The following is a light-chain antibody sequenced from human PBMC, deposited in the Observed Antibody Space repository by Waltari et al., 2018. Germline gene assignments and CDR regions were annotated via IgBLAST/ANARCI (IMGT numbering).Light chain of an antibody. V-gene: IGKV3-11*01. CDR1: QDIRTS. CDR2: EAS. J-gene: IGKJ5*01. Sequence: IVLTQSPATVSLSPGERVTLSCRASQDIRTSLAWYQQQSGQPPRLLIYEASNRATDTPPRFSGSGSGTDFTLTISSLEPEDFAVYYCQQRSNRPPITFGQGTRLEI. CDR3: QQRSNRPPIT.